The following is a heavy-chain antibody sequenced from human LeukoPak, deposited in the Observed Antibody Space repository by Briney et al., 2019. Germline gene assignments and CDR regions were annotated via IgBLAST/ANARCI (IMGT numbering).Heavy chain of an antibody. D-gene: IGHD6-13*01. CDR3: ARGCRSAAGTSNWFDP. CDR2: MNPNSGNT. CDR1: GYTFTSYD. Sequence: ASVKVSCKASGYTFTSYDINWVRQATGQGLEWMGWMNPNSGNTGYAQKFQGRVTMTRNTPISTAYMELSSLRSEDTAVYYCARGCRSAAGTSNWFDPWGQGTLVTVSS. J-gene: IGHJ5*02. V-gene: IGHV1-8*01.